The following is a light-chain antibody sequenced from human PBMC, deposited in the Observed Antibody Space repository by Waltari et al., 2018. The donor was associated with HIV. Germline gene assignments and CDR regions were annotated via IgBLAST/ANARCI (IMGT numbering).Light chain of an antibody. J-gene: IGLJ3*02. CDR3: AAWDDSLNGQVV. V-gene: IGLV1-44*01. Sequence: QSVLTQPPSASGTPGQRVTISCSGSSSNLGTNTVSWYQQVPGTSPKLLIYNNKPRPSGVPDRFSVSKSGTSASLAITGLQSEDEADYHCAAWDDSLNGQVVFGGGTKLTVL. CDR1: SSNLGTNT. CDR2: NNK.